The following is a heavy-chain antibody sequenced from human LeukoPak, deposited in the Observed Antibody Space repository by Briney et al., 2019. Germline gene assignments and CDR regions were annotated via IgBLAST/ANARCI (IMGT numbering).Heavy chain of an antibody. CDR2: IQSDGSNE. J-gene: IGHJ4*02. V-gene: IGHV3-30*02. CDR3: ATHCSGTSCHRDY. Sequence: PGGSLRLSCAASGFTFGGYGMHWVRQAPGRGLECVAFIQSDGSNEYYSDSVKGRLTISRDNSKNTLYLQMNSLTAEDTAVYYCATHCSGTSCHRDYWGQGTLVTVSS. CDR1: GFTFGGYG. D-gene: IGHD2-2*01.